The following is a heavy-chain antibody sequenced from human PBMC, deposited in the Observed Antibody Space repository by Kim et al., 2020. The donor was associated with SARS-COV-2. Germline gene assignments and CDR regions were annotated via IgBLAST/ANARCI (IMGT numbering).Heavy chain of an antibody. CDR3: ARTVVDNSRKDAFDI. CDR1: GFIVSTNY. D-gene: IGHD5-12*01. J-gene: IGHJ3*02. V-gene: IGHV3-53*01. CDR2: IYSDGST. Sequence: GGSLRLSCAASGFIVSTNYMSWVRQAPGKGLEWLSIIYSDGSTYYADSVKGRFTISRDSSKNTLYLQMNSLRAEDTAVYYCARTVVDNSRKDAFDIWGLGTMVTVSS.